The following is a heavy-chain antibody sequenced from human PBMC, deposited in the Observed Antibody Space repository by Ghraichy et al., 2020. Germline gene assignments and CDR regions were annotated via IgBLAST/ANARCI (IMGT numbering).Heavy chain of an antibody. CDR3: ARHGGGDFWSGYQTEYYYYYYMDV. CDR2: IYYSGST. J-gene: IGHJ6*03. Sequence: SETLSLTCTVSGGSISSSSYYWGWIRQPPGKGLEWIGSIYYSGSTYYNPSLKSRVTISIDTSKNQFSLKLSSVTAADTAVYYCARHGGGDFWSGYQTEYYYYYYMDVWGKGTTVTVSS. CDR1: GGSISSSSYY. V-gene: IGHV4-39*01. D-gene: IGHD3-3*01.